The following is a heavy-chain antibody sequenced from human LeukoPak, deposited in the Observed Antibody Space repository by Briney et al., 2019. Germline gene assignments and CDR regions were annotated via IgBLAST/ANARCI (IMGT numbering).Heavy chain of an antibody. Sequence: SETLSLTCAVYGGSFSGYYWSWIRQPPGKGLEWIGEINHSGSTYYNPSLKSRVTISVDTSKNQFSLKLSSVTAADMAVYYCARAYRARYCSGGSCYGGTPDYWGQGTLVTVSS. CDR2: INHSGST. V-gene: IGHV4-34*01. D-gene: IGHD2-15*01. CDR3: ARAYRARYCSGGSCYGGTPDY. J-gene: IGHJ4*02. CDR1: GGSFSGYY.